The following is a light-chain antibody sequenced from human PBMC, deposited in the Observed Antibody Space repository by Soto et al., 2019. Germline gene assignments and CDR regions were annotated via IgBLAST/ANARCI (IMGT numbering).Light chain of an antibody. CDR1: QSVSSSY. V-gene: IGKV3-20*01. Sequence: EMWLTQSPGTLSLSPGERATLSCRAIQSVSSSYLAWYQQKPGQAPRLLIYGASSRATGIPDRFSGSGSGTDLTITISRIEPEDLAVYDCHPDGSLPWTFGHGTKVDI. CDR3: HPDGSLPWT. CDR2: GAS. J-gene: IGKJ1*01.